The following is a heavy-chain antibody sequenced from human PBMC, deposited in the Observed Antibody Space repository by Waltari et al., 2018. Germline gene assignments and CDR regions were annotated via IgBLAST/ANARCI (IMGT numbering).Heavy chain of an antibody. D-gene: IGHD3-3*01. J-gene: IGHJ6*02. CDR2: IGTVGDT. Sequence: EVQLVESGGALVQRGGSLGLSCDASGFIFSSYDLHRARQTTGKGLEWVSVIGTVGDTYYPDSVKGRFTISRDNAKNSLYLQMNNLRAGDTAVYYCARAKPSGYKYWYYYDLDVWGRGTTVTVSS. V-gene: IGHV3-13*01. CDR3: ARAKPSGYKYWYYYDLDV. CDR1: GFIFSSYD.